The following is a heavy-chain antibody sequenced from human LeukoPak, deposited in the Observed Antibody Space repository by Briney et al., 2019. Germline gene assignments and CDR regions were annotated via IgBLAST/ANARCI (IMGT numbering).Heavy chain of an antibody. Sequence: GGSLRLSCTASGFTMSGIHMNWVRQAPGKGLEWVAVISYDGSNKYYADSVKGRFTISRDNSKNMLYLQMNSLRAEDTAVYYCASSPSGYSYLYYYGMDVWGQGTTVTVSS. CDR1: GFTMSGIH. CDR3: ASSPSGYSYLYYYGMDV. D-gene: IGHD5-18*01. V-gene: IGHV3-30-3*01. CDR2: ISYDGSNK. J-gene: IGHJ6*02.